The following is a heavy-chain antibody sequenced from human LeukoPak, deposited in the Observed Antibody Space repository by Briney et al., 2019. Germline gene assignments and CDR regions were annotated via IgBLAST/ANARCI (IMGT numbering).Heavy chain of an antibody. J-gene: IGHJ4*02. CDR1: GFTFSAFW. CDR2: IKEDGSER. V-gene: IGHV3-7*01. D-gene: IGHD2-21*01. Sequence: PGGSLRLSCAASGFTFSAFWMSWVRQAPGKGREWVGNIKEDGSERHYVDSVKGRFTISRDNAENSLYLQMSSLRVEDTAVYYCARYTVPFCGGDCYSQFLDYWGQGALVTVSP. CDR3: ARYTVPFCGGDCYSQFLDY.